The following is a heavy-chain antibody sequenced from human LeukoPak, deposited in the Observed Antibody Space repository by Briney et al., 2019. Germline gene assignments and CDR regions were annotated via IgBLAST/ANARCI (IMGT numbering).Heavy chain of an antibody. CDR3: ARALVGANSWFDP. J-gene: IGHJ5*02. V-gene: IGHV3-53*04. Sequence: GGSLRLSCAVSGFSVSSSYMSWVRQAPGKGLECVSFIYSTGTTNYADSVKGRFTISRHNSENTLYLQMNSLTDEDTAVYYCARALVGANSWFDPWGQGPWSPSP. CDR2: IYSTGTT. CDR1: GFSVSSSY. D-gene: IGHD1-26*01.